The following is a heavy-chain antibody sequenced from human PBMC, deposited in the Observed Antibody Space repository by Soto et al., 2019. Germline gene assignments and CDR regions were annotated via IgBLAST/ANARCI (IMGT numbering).Heavy chain of an antibody. V-gene: IGHV3-21*02. J-gene: IGHJ6*02. Sequence: EVQLVESGGGLVKPGGSLRLSCAASGFTFSSYSMNWVRQAPGKGLEWVASISSCSSYIYYADSVKGRFTISRDKAKNSLFLQMSSLRAEDTALYYCARHQGPAAGNYGMDVRGRGTTVTVSS. D-gene: IGHD6-13*01. CDR1: GFTFSSYS. CDR3: ARHQGPAAGNYGMDV. CDR2: ISSCSSYI.